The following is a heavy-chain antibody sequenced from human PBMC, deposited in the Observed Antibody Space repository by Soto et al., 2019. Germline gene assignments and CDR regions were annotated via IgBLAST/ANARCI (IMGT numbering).Heavy chain of an antibody. J-gene: IGHJ4*02. V-gene: IGHV3-30*03. D-gene: IGHD2-21*02. CDR1: GFTFRSSG. Sequence: QVHLVESGGGVVQPGTSLTLTCTASGFTFRSSGMHWVRQAPGKGLEWLAFLAYDGSQKCYADSVKGRFSISRDNTKNTLYRHMSSLTAEDTAIYYCAIVRVTDSPPDHWGPGTLVTVSS. CDR2: LAYDGSQK. CDR3: AIVRVTDSPPDH.